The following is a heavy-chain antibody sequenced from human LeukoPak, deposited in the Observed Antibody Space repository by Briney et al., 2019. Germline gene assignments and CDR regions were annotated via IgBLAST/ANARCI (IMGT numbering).Heavy chain of an antibody. Sequence: PGGSLRLSCAASGFTFSSYAMSWVRRAPGKGLEWVSAISGSGGSTYYADSVKGRFAISRDNSKNTLYLQMNSLRAEDTAVYYCAKDVGVVVPAAMPQEYDSSGYSDYWGQGTLVTVSS. CDR1: GFTFSSYA. J-gene: IGHJ4*02. CDR2: ISGSGGST. D-gene: IGHD2-2*01. CDR3: AKDVGVVVPAAMPQEYDSSGYSDY. V-gene: IGHV3-23*01.